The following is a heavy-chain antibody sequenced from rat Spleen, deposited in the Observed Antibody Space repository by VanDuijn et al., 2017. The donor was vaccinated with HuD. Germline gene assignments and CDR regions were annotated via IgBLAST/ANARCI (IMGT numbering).Heavy chain of an antibody. Sequence: EVQVVDHGGGLVQPGRSLKLSCAASGFTFSDYYMAWVRQAPTKGLEWVASITYEGSSTYYGDSVKGRFTISRDNAKSTLYLQMNSLRSEDTATYYCTRGTTGDYWGQGVMVTVSS. V-gene: IGHV5-22*01. CDR3: TRGTTGDY. J-gene: IGHJ2*01. D-gene: IGHD1-11*01. CDR2: ITYEGSST. CDR1: GFTFSDYY.